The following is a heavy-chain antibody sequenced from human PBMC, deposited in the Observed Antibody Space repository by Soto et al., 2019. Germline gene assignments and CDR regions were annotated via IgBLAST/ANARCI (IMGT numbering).Heavy chain of an antibody. CDR1: GYTFFTYD. J-gene: IGHJ5*02. V-gene: IGHV1-18*01. CDR3: ALHNGPTTSEKWFDP. D-gene: IGHD5-12*01. Sequence: QVHLVQSGVEVKTPGASVKVSCQASGYTFFTYDISWVRQAPGQGLEWMGWISTYSGDTKYAQKFQGRVTMTTDTSTPTAYLAMRSLRSDDTAVYYCALHNGPTTSEKWFDPWGPGTLVTVSS. CDR2: ISTYSGDT.